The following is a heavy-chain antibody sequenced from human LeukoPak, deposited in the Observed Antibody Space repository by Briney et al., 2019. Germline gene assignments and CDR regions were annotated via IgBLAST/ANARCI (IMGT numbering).Heavy chain of an antibody. J-gene: IGHJ4*02. CDR2: INPNSGGT. Sequence: GASVTVSCKASGYTFTGYYMHWVRQAPGQGLEWMGRINPNSGGTNYAQKFQGRVTMTRDTSISTAYMELSRLRSDDTAVYYCAREPLCSGGSCYSEEVQYYFDYWGQGTLVTVSS. CDR3: AREPLCSGGSCYSEEVQYYFDY. D-gene: IGHD2-15*01. V-gene: IGHV1-2*06. CDR1: GYTFTGYY.